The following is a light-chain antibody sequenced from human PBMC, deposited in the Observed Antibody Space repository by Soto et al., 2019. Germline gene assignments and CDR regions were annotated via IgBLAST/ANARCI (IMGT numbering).Light chain of an antibody. CDR3: AAWDDSLNGV. CDR2: SNY. Sequence: QSVLTQPPSASGTPGQRVTISCSGSSSNIGSNTVNWYQQLPGTAPKLLIYSNYQRPSGVPDRFSGSKSGTSASLAISGLQSEDEAEYYCAAWDDSLNGVFGGGTKVTVL. CDR1: SSNIGSNT. V-gene: IGLV1-44*01. J-gene: IGLJ2*01.